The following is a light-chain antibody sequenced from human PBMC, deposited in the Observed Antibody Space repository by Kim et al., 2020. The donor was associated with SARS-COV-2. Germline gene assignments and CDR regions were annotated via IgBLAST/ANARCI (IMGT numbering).Light chain of an antibody. CDR2: GKN. V-gene: IGLV3-19*01. CDR3: NSRDSSGNRV. J-gene: IGLJ3*02. Sequence: VALGQTVRITCHGDSLRRYYASWYQQKPGQAPVLVIYGKNNRPSGIPDRFSGSSSGNTASLTITGAQAEDEADYYCNSRDSSGNRVFGGGTQLTVL. CDR1: SLRRYY.